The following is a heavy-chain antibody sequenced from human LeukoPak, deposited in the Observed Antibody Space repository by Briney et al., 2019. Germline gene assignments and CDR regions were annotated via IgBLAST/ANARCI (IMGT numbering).Heavy chain of an antibody. CDR2: ISYDGSNK. J-gene: IGHJ4*02. CDR1: GFTFSSYG. V-gene: IGHV3-30*18. CDR3: AKDRVGVKDY. Sequence: GGSLRLSCAASGFTFSSYGMHWVRQAPGKGLEWVAVISYDGSNKYYADSVKGRFTISIDNSKNTLYLQMNSLRAEDTAVYYCAKDRVGVKDYWGQGTLVTVSS. D-gene: IGHD1-26*01.